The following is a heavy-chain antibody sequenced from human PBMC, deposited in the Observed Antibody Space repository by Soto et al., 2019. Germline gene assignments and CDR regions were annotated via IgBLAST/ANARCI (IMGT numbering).Heavy chain of an antibody. D-gene: IGHD5-18*01. CDR1: GGSISSYY. V-gene: IGHV4-59*12. Sequence: SETLSLTCTVSGGSISSYYWSWIRQPPGKGLEWIGEVYHSGSTKYNSSLKSRVTISVDTSNNQFSLTLTSLTAADTAVYYCARGMDRAKTGYWGRGTLVTVSS. CDR2: VYHSGST. J-gene: IGHJ4*02. CDR3: ARGMDRAKTGY.